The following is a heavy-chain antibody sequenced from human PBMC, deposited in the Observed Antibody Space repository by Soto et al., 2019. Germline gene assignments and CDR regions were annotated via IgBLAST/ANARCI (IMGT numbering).Heavy chain of an antibody. Sequence: GGSLRLSCAASGFTFSSYGMHWVRQAPGKGLEWVAVIWYDGSNKYYADSVKGRFTISRDNSKNTLYLQMNSLRAEDTAVYYCARDFAQDTAMVNDYFDYWGQGTLVTVSS. D-gene: IGHD5-18*01. J-gene: IGHJ4*02. CDR2: IWYDGSNK. CDR1: GFTFSSYG. CDR3: ARDFAQDTAMVNDYFDY. V-gene: IGHV3-33*01.